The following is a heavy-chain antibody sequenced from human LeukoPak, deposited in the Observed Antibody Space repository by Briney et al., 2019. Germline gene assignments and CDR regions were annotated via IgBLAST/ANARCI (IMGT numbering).Heavy chain of an antibody. CDR1: GFAVGSNY. D-gene: IGHD1-26*01. J-gene: IGHJ4*02. V-gene: IGHV3-53*01. Sequence: GGSLRLSCVASGFAVGSNYMSWVRQAPGKGLEWVSLIYSGGAIRYADSVKGRFTISSDSSKNTLYLQMNSLRAEDTAIYYCARQLGGAYSAFDFWGQGTLVPVSS. CDR3: ARQLGGAYSAFDF. CDR2: IYSGGAI.